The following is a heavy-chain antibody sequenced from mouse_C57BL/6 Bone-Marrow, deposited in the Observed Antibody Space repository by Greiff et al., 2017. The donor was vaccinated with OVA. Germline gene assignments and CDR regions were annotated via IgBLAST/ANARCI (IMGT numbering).Heavy chain of an antibody. V-gene: IGHV1-55*01. CDR2: IYPGSGST. CDR1: GYTFTSYW. J-gene: IGHJ4*01. CDR3: ARSLIFYAIDY. Sequence: QVQLQQPGAELVKPGASVKMSCKASGYTFTSYWITWVKQRPGQGLEWIGDIYPGSGSTNYNEKFKSKATLTVDTSSSTAYMQRSSLTSEDSAVYYCARSLIFYAIDYWGQGTSVTVSS.